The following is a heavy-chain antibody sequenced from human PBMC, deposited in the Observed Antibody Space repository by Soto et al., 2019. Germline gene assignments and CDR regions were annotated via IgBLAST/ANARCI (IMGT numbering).Heavy chain of an antibody. Sequence: ASVKVSCKASGYTFTSYGISWVRQAPGQGLEWMGWISAYNGNTNYAQKLQGRATMTTDTSTSTAYMELRSLRSDDTAVYYCARDGLLGYCSGGSCYSRVLIGAFDIWGQGTMVTVSS. CDR1: GYTFTSYG. CDR3: ARDGLLGYCSGGSCYSRVLIGAFDI. J-gene: IGHJ3*02. V-gene: IGHV1-18*01. CDR2: ISAYNGNT. D-gene: IGHD2-15*01.